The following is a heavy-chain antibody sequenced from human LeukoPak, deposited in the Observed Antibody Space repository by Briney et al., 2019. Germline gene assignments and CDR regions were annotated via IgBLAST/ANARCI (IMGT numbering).Heavy chain of an antibody. V-gene: IGHV1-69*06. Sequence: GASVKVSCKASGGTFSSYAISWVRQAPGQGLEWMGGIIPIFGTANYAQKFQGRVTITADKSTSTAYMELSSLRSEDTAVYYCARGGDIVVVVAAPDWYFDLWSRGTLVTVSS. CDR1: GGTFSSYA. CDR3: ARGGDIVVVVAAPDWYFDL. CDR2: IIPIFGTA. D-gene: IGHD2-15*01. J-gene: IGHJ2*01.